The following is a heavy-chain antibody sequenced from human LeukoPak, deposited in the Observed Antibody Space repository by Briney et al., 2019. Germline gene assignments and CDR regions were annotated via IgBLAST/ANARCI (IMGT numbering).Heavy chain of an antibody. CDR2: MNPKTGGT. V-gene: IGHV1-2*02. J-gene: IGHJ4*02. CDR1: GYTFTDYY. Sequence: ASVTVSCKVSGYTFTDYYIHWVRQAPGQGLEWMAWMNPKTGGTSYAQKFQGRVTMTRDTSISTAYMELSRLRFDDTAVYYCARNKEGKSLDYWGQGTLVTVSS. CDR3: ARNKEGKSLDY.